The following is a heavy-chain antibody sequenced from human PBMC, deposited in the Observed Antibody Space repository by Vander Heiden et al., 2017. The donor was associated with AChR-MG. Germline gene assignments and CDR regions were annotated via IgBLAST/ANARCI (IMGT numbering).Heavy chain of an antibody. Sequence: QVQLQQWGAGLLKPSETLSLTCAVYGGSFSGYYWSGIRQPPGKGLEWIGEINQSGSTNYNPSLKSRVTISVDTSKNQFSLKLSSVTAADTAVYYCARRAVSFSSGWSYYYYYYMDVWGKGTTVTVSS. D-gene: IGHD6-19*01. J-gene: IGHJ6*03. V-gene: IGHV4-34*01. CDR3: ARRAVSFSSGWSYYYYYYMDV. CDR1: GGSFSGYY. CDR2: INQSGST.